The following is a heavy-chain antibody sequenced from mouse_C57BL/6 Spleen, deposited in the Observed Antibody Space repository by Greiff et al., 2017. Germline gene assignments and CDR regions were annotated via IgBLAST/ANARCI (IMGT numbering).Heavy chain of an antibody. J-gene: IGHJ1*03. Sequence: EVMLVESGGGLVQPGGSLSLSCAASGFTFTDYYMSWVRQPPGKALEWLGFIRNKANGYTTEYSASVKGRFTISRDNSQSILYLQMNALRAEDSATYYCARLDGSSLYWYFDVWGTGTTVTVSS. V-gene: IGHV7-3*01. D-gene: IGHD1-1*01. CDR2: IRNKANGYTT. CDR3: ARLDGSSLYWYFDV. CDR1: GFTFTDYY.